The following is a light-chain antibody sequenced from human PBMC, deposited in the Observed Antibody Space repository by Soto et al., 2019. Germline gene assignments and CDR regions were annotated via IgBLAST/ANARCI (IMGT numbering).Light chain of an antibody. V-gene: IGKV4-1*01. CDR2: WAS. Sequence: DIVMTQSPDSLAVSLGERATINCKSSQSVLYSSNNKDYLAWYQQKPGQPPKLLIYWASTRESGVPDRFSGSGSETDFTLTISSLQAEDVAVYYCHQYYSTPPTFGPGTKVYV. CDR1: QSVLYSSNNKDY. CDR3: HQYYSTPPT. J-gene: IGKJ3*01.